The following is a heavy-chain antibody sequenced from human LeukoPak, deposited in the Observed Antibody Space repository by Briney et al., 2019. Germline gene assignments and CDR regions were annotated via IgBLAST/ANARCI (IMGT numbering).Heavy chain of an antibody. V-gene: IGHV3-7*01. Sequence: GGSLRLSCAASGFTLDDYTMSWVRQAPGKGLEWVAKMKEDGSDIHYVDSVRGRFSISRDNAKDSLYLQMNSLRVDDTAVYYCARGGAVAGRFDPWGQGTQVTVSS. CDR3: ARGGAVAGRFDP. D-gene: IGHD6-19*01. CDR1: GFTLDDYT. J-gene: IGHJ5*02. CDR2: MKEDGSDI.